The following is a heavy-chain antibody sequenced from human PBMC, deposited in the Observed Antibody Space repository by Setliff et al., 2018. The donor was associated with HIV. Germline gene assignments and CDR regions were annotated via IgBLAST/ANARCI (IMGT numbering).Heavy chain of an antibody. CDR3: ARAEDTVLKMYVVTPPYLDY. CDR1: GYSFSTYW. J-gene: IGHJ4*02. D-gene: IGHD2-8*01. Sequence: RGESLKISCKGSGYSFSTYWIAWVRQMPGRGLEVMGLIYPDDSDARYSPSFQGQVTISADKSITTAYLQWSSLGASDTAMYYCARAEDTVLKMYVVTPPYLDYWGQGTLVTVSS. V-gene: IGHV5-51*01. CDR2: IYPDDSDA.